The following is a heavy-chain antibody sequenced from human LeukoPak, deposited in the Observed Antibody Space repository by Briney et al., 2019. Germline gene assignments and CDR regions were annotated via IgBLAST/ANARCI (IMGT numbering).Heavy chain of an antibody. CDR1: GGSISSGDYY. J-gene: IGHJ4*02. CDR3: ASTPQYSSSWYYYFDY. CDR2: IYYSGST. Sequence: SGTLSLTCTVSGGSISSGDYYWSWIHQPPGKGLEWIGYIYYSGSTYYNPSLKSRVTISVDTSKNQFSLKLSSVTAADTAVYYCASTPQYSSSWYYYFDYWGQGTLVTVSS. D-gene: IGHD6-13*01. V-gene: IGHV4-30-4*01.